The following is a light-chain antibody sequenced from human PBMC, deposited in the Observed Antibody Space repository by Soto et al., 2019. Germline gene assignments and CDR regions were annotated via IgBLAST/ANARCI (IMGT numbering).Light chain of an antibody. CDR3: QKRSNWPPIT. CDR2: GAS. CDR1: QSVSGNF. V-gene: IGKV3D-20*02. Sequence: EIVLTQSPGTLSLSPGERATLSCRASQSVSGNFLAWYQEKPGQAPRLLIYGASSRATGIPDRFSGSGSGTDFALTISSLEPEDFAVYYCQKRSNWPPITFGQGTRLEI. J-gene: IGKJ5*01.